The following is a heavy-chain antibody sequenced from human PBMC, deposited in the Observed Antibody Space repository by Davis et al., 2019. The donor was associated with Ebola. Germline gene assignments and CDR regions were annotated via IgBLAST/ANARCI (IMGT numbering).Heavy chain of an antibody. CDR1: GGSFSGYY. Sequence: PSETLSLTCAVYGGSFSGYYWSWIRQPPGKGLEWIGYIYYSGSTNYNPSLKSRVTMSVDTSKNQFSLKLSSVTAADTAVYYCARELIRITMVQANWFDPWGQGTLVTVSS. CDR3: ARELIRITMVQANWFDP. CDR2: IYYSGST. V-gene: IGHV4-59*12. J-gene: IGHJ5*02. D-gene: IGHD3-10*01.